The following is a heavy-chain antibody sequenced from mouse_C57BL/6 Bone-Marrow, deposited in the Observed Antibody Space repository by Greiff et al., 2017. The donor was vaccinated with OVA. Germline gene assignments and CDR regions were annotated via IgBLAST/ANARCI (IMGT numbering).Heavy chain of an antibody. Sequence: QVQLQQPGAELVKPGASVKLSCKASGYTFTSYWMHWVKQRPGQGLEWIGMIHPNSGSTNYNEKFKSKATLTVDKSSSTAYMQLSSLTSEDSEVYYCARRYATMVTEGFAYWGQGTLVTVSA. J-gene: IGHJ3*01. D-gene: IGHD2-2*01. CDR1: GYTFTSYW. CDR3: ARRYATMVTEGFAY. V-gene: IGHV1-64*01. CDR2: IHPNSGST.